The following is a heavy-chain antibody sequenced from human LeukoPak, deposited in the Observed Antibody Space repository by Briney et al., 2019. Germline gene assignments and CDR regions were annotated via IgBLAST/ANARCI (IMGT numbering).Heavy chain of an antibody. V-gene: IGHV1-24*01. CDR1: GYTLTELS. CDR2: FDPEDGET. D-gene: IGHD3-22*01. J-gene: IGHJ4*02. CDR3: ATGPSIVVVIPQTAPFDY. Sequence: ASVKVSCKVSGYTLTELSMHWVRQAPGKGLEWTGGFDPEDGETIYAQKFQGRVTMTEDTSTDTAYMELSSLRSEDTAVYYCATGPSIVVVIPQTAPFDYWGQGTLVTVSS.